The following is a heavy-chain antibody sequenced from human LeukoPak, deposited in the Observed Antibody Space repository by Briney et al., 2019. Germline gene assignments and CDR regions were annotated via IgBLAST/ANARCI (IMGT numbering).Heavy chain of an antibody. CDR2: IRQDGSER. V-gene: IGHV3-7*01. CDR1: GFIFSNYW. Sequence: PGGSLRLSCAASGFIFSNYWMTWVRQAPGKGLEWVAHIRQDGSERHYVDSVKDRFTISRDNAKNSLDLQMDSLRAEDTAVYYCARDGRYYDSSGSQYWGQGTLVTVSS. CDR3: ARDGRYYDSSGSQY. D-gene: IGHD3-22*01. J-gene: IGHJ4*02.